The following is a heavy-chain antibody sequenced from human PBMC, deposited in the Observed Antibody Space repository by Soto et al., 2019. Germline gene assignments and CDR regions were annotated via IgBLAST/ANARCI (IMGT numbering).Heavy chain of an antibody. CDR2: INQDGSDK. CDR3: VLEWTVWA. Sequence: EVQLVESGGVLVQPGGSLRLSCAASGFTFSSYWMSWVRQPPGTGLEWVANINQDGSDKYYVDSVKGRFTIARDNAKNSLYLQMNSLRAEDTAVYYCVLEWTVWAWGQGTLVTVSS. V-gene: IGHV3-7*01. J-gene: IGHJ4*02. CDR1: GFTFSSYW. D-gene: IGHD3-3*01.